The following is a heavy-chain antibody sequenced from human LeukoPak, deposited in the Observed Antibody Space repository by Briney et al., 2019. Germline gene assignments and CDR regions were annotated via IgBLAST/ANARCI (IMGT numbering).Heavy chain of an antibody. CDR1: GFTFSSYA. V-gene: IGHV3-30*04. Sequence: PGGSLRLSCAASGFTFSSYAMHWVRQAPGKGLEWVAIISYDGSYKYYADSVKGRFTISRDNSKNTLYLQMNGLRAEDTAVYYCARTGFRWLYPCFDYWGQGTLVTVSS. J-gene: IGHJ4*02. CDR2: ISYDGSYK. CDR3: ARTGFRWLYPCFDY. D-gene: IGHD5-24*01.